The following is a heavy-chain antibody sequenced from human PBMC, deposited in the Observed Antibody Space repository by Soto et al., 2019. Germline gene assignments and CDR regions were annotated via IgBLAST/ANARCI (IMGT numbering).Heavy chain of an antibody. CDR1: GASMNSYH. J-gene: IGHJ5*02. CDR3: ARDQGVAAAGITWFDP. V-gene: IGHV4-4*07. D-gene: IGHD6-13*01. Sequence: SETLSLTCTVSGASMNSYHWSWIRQPAGPGLEWIGHIHSSGSTNYNHSLKSRVTMSVDTSKNQCSLRLMSLTAADTAVYYCARDQGVAAAGITWFDPWGQGSLVTVSS. CDR2: IHSSGST.